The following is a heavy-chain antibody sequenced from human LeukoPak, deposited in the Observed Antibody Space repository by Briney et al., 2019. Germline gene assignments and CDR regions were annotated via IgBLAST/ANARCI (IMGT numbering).Heavy chain of an antibody. Sequence: GESLKISCKGSGYSFTSYWIGWVRQMPGKDLEWMGIIYPGDSDTRYSPSFQGQVTISADKSISTAYLQWRSLKASDTAMYYCARHVSSPYYYDSSGYYADYWGQGTLVTVSS. J-gene: IGHJ4*02. D-gene: IGHD3-22*01. V-gene: IGHV5-51*01. CDR2: IYPGDSDT. CDR3: ARHVSSPYYYDSSGYYADY. CDR1: GYSFTSYW.